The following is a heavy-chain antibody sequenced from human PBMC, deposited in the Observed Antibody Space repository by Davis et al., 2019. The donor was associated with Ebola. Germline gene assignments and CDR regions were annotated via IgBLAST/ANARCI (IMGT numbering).Heavy chain of an antibody. CDR3: AREGMEDIVVVPAAPPYYYYGMDV. CDR1: GFTFSSYS. D-gene: IGHD2-2*01. J-gene: IGHJ6*02. V-gene: IGHV3-48*02. CDR2: ISSSSSTI. Sequence: PGGSLRLSCAASGFTFSSYSMNWVRQAPGKGLEWVSYISSSSSTIYYADSVKGRFTISRDNAKNSLYLQMNSLRDEDTAVYYCAREGMEDIVVVPAAPPYYYYGMDVWGQGTTVTVSS.